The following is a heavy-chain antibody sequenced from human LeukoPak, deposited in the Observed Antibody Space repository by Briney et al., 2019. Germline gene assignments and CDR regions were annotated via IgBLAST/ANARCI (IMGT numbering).Heavy chain of an antibody. D-gene: IGHD2-15*01. CDR1: GFTFSSYS. J-gene: IGHJ6*03. Sequence: GGSLRLSCAASGFTFSSYSMNWVSQAPGKGLEWVSYISSSSSTIYYADSVKGRFTISRDNAKNSLYLQMNSLRAEDTAVYYCARDRWYGGGYYYYMDVWGKGTTVTVSS. V-gene: IGHV3-48*01. CDR3: ARDRWYGGGYYYYMDV. CDR2: ISSSSSTI.